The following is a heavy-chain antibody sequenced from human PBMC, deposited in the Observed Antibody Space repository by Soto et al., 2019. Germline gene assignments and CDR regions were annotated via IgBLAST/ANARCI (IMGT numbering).Heavy chain of an antibody. CDR2: INRSGST. Sequence: ETLSLTCAVYGGSFSGYYWSWIRQPPGKGLEWIGEINRSGSTNYNPSLKGRVTISVDTSKNQFSLKLSSVTAADTAVYYCARKRTVVVPAAIRYYYYYGMDVWGQGTTVTVSS. CDR1: GGSFSGYY. J-gene: IGHJ6*02. D-gene: IGHD2-2*02. CDR3: ARKRTVVVPAAIRYYYYYGMDV. V-gene: IGHV4-34*01.